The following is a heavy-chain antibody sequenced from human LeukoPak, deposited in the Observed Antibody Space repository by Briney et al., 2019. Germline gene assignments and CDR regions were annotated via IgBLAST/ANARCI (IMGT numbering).Heavy chain of an antibody. CDR2: ISGDGGST. Sequence: GGSLRLSCAASGFTFDDYAMHWVRQAPGKGLEWVSLISGDGGSTYYADSVKGRLTISRDNSKNSLYLQMNSLRTEDTALYYCAKDSRGYDILTGYCDYWGQGTLVTVSS. J-gene: IGHJ4*02. V-gene: IGHV3-43*02. CDR1: GFTFDDYA. D-gene: IGHD3-9*01. CDR3: AKDSRGYDILTGYCDY.